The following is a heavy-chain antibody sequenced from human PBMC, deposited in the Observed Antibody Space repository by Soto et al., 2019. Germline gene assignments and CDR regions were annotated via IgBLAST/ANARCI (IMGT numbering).Heavy chain of an antibody. J-gene: IGHJ4*02. CDR1: GFSVGSNY. CDR3: AKDKYSSSSSRALVDY. V-gene: IGHV3-53*05. D-gene: IGHD6-6*01. Sequence: EVQLVETGGGLIQPGGSLRLSCAASGFSVGSNYMSWVRQAPGKGLEWVSVIYSGGTTYYADSVKGRFTISRDNSKNTLYLQMNSLRAEDTAVYYCAKDKYSSSSSRALVDYWGQGTLVTVSS. CDR2: IYSGGTT.